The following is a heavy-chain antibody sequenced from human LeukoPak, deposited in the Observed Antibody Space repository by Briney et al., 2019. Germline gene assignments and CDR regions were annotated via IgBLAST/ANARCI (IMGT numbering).Heavy chain of an antibody. D-gene: IGHD6-13*01. CDR3: ARDNGESSSWLYYYYYGMDV. CDR1: GFTFSSYG. Sequence: TGGSLRLSCAASGFTFSSYGMHWVRQAPGKGLEWAAVIWYDGSNKYYADSVKGRFTISRDNSKNTLYLQMNSLRAEDMAVYYCARDNGESSSWLYYYYYGMDVWGQGTTVTVSS. CDR2: IWYDGSNK. V-gene: IGHV3-33*01. J-gene: IGHJ6*02.